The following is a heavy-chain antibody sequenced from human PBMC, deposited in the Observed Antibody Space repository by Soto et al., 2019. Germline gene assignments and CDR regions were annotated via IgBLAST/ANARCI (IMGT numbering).Heavy chain of an antibody. J-gene: IGHJ2*01. CDR2: IYYSGST. CDR3: AHYPHAHWYFDL. Sequence: QVQLQESGPGLVKPSETLSLTCTVSGGSISSYYWSWIRQPPGKGLGWIGYIYYSGSTNYNPSLMRRVTISVDTSKTPFSLTLSSVTAADPAVYYCAHYPHAHWYFDLWGRGTLVTVSS. D-gene: IGHD3-10*01. CDR1: GGSISSYY. V-gene: IGHV4-59*01.